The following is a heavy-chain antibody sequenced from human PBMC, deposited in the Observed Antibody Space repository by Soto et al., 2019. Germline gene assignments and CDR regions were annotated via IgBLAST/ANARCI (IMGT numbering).Heavy chain of an antibody. J-gene: IGHJ4*02. CDR3: ASESATVVTPFFY. CDR2: IYYSGST. D-gene: IGHD2-21*02. Sequence: PSETLSLTCTVSGGSIRSSSYYWGWIRQPPGKGLEWIGSIYYSGSTYYNPSLKSRVTISVDTSKNQFSLKLSSVTAADTAVYYCASESATVVTPFFYWGQGTLVTVSS. V-gene: IGHV4-39*01. CDR1: GGSIRSSSYY.